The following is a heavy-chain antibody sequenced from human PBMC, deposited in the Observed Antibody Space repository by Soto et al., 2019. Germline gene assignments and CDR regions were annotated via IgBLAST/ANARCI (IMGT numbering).Heavy chain of an antibody. Sequence: VGSLRLSCAASGFTFSSYEMNWVRQAPGKGLEWVSYISSSGSTIYYADSVKGRFTISRDNAKNSLYLQMNSLRAEDTAVYYCARGPPWGFYDYVWGSYRYTDTYGMDVWGQGTTVTVSS. D-gene: IGHD3-16*02. J-gene: IGHJ6*02. CDR3: ARGPPWGFYDYVWGSYRYTDTYGMDV. V-gene: IGHV3-48*03. CDR1: GFTFSSYE. CDR2: ISSSGSTI.